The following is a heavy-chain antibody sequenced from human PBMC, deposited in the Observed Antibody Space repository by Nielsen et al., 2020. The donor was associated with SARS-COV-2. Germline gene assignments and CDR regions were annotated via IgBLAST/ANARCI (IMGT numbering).Heavy chain of an antibody. CDR2: IYYSGST. V-gene: IGHV4-31*03. D-gene: IGHD3-22*01. CDR1: GGSISSGGYY. Sequence: SETLSLTCTVSGGSISSGGYYWSWIRQHPGKSLEWLGYIYYSGSTYYNPSLKSRVTISVDTSKNQFSLKLSSVTAADTAVYYCARAPITMIVVVNAFDIWGQGTMVTVSS. J-gene: IGHJ3*02. CDR3: ARAPITMIVVVNAFDI.